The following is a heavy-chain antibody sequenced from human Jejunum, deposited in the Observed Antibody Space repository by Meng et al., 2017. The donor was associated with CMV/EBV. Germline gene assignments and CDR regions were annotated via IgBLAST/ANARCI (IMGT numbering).Heavy chain of an antibody. D-gene: IGHD6-6*01. J-gene: IGHJ4*02. Sequence: CKASGYSFIGYYIHWVRQAPGQGLEWMGWLNPYSGGTNSAQSFQGRVTMTRDTFINTAYMELSRLTSDDTAVYYCAKDTGSSSPLDYWGQGTLVTVSS. V-gene: IGHV1-2*02. CDR3: AKDTGSSSPLDY. CDR2: LNPYSGGT. CDR1: GYSFIGYY.